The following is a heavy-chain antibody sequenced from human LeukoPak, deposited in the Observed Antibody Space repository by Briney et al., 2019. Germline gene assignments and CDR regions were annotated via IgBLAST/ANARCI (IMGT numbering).Heavy chain of an antibody. CDR2: ISSISSYI. Sequence: GGSLRLSCAASGFTFSSYSMNWVRQAPGKGLEWVSSISSISSYIYYADSVKGRFTISRDNAKNSLYLQMNSLRAEDTAVYYCARLPIAAAGTWGQGTLVTVSS. CDR1: GFTFSSYS. D-gene: IGHD6-13*01. CDR3: ARLPIAAAGT. V-gene: IGHV3-21*01. J-gene: IGHJ4*02.